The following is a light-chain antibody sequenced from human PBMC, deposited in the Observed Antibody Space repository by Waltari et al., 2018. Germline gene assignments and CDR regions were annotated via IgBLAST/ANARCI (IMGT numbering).Light chain of an antibody. V-gene: IGKV1-33*01. CDR3: QQHDNLPLT. CDR2: DAS. Sequence: DIQMTQSPSSLSASVGDRVTITCRATQDISNFLNWYQQKTGKAPKLLIYDASNLETGVPSRFSGRGSGTAFTFTISSLQPEDFATYYCQQHDNLPLTFGGGTKVEIK. J-gene: IGKJ4*01. CDR1: QDISNF.